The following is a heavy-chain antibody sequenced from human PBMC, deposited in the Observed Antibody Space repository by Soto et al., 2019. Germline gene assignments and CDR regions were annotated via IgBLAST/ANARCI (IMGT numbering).Heavy chain of an antibody. Sequence: SVKVSCKASGGTFSSYAISWVRQAPGQGLEWMGGIIPIFGTANYAQKFQGRVTITADGSTSTAYMELSSLRSEDTAVYYCARVAYSSSWVLGYYGMDVWGQGTTVTVSS. J-gene: IGHJ6*02. V-gene: IGHV1-69*13. CDR2: IIPIFGTA. CDR1: GGTFSSYA. D-gene: IGHD6-13*01. CDR3: ARVAYSSSWVLGYYGMDV.